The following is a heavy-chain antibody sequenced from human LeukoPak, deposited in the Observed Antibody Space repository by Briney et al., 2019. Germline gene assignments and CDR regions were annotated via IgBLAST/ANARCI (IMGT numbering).Heavy chain of an antibody. Sequence: GRTLRLSCAASGFTFSSYVMSWVRQAPGKGLEWVSAISGSGGSTYYADSVKGRFTISRDNSKNTLYLQINSLRAEDTAVYYCAKEDMSYAYGSGPFDYWGQGTLVSVSS. CDR2: ISGSGGST. D-gene: IGHD3-10*01. CDR1: GFTFSSYV. J-gene: IGHJ4*02. CDR3: AKEDMSYAYGSGPFDY. V-gene: IGHV3-23*01.